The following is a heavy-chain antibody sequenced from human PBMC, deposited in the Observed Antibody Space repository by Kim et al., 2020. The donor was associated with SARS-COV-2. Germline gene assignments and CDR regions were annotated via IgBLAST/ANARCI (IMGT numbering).Heavy chain of an antibody. CDR2: ISNDGSGD. D-gene: IGHD3-22*01. CDR1: GFTFRNYG. Sequence: GGSLRLSCAASGFTFRNYGMHWVRQAPGKGLEWVARISNDGSGDLYADSVRGRFIISRDNSKSTLSLQMTSLRPEDTALYHCAKDLHSHDITDHYGFVPPVAWGQGILVTVSS. V-gene: IGHV3-30*18. CDR3: AKDLHSHDITDHYGFVPPVA. J-gene: IGHJ5*02.